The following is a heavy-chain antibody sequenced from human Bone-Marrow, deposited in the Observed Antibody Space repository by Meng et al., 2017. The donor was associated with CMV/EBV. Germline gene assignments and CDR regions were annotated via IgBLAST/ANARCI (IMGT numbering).Heavy chain of an antibody. CDR2: ISSSDDSI. J-gene: IGHJ3*02. D-gene: IGHD1-26*01. V-gene: IGHV3-21*01. CDR1: GITFSTYT. Sequence: GESLKISCAPSGITFSTYTIHWVRQAPGKGLEWLSPISSSDDSIYYADFVKGRFTISRDNAKNSLHLQMNSLRAEDTAVYYCARGIVGAHDAFDIWGQGTMVTVSS. CDR3: ARGIVGAHDAFDI.